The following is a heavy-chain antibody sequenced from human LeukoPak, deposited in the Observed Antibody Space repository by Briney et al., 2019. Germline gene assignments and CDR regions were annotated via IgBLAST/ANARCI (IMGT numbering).Heavy chain of an antibody. CDR1: GASISSAGNF. CDR2: IYTSGST. D-gene: IGHD1-26*01. V-gene: IGHV4-61*02. CDR3: ARDGIEAIDY. J-gene: IGHJ4*02. Sequence: PSETLSLTCTVSGASISSAGNFWAWIRQPAGKGLEWIGRIYTSGSTNYNPSLKSRVTVSADTSKKQFYLKLNSVTAADTAVYYCARDGIEAIDYWGQGTLVIVSS.